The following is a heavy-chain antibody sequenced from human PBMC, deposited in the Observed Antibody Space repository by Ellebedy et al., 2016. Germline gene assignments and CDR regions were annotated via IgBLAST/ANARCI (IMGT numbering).Heavy chain of an antibody. CDR1: GFTFSSYS. CDR2: ISSGSSYI. J-gene: IGHJ4*02. Sequence: GESLKISXAASGFTFSSYSMNWVRQAPGKGLEWVSSISSGSSYIYYADSMKGRFTISRDNAKNSLYLQMNSLRVEDTAVYYCARDGSEWSRDYWGQGTLVTVSS. D-gene: IGHD3-3*01. V-gene: IGHV3-21*01. CDR3: ARDGSEWSRDY.